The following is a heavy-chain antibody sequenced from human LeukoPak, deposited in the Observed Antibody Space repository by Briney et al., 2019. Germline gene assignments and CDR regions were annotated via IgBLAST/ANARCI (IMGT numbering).Heavy chain of an antibody. Sequence: ASVKVSCKASGYTFTGYYMHWVRQAPGQGLEWMGRISPDHGGTNYAQKFQGRVTMTRDTSMNTAYMELRGLRSDDTALVYCARDGGQIDGFGIWGQGTMVTVSS. J-gene: IGHJ3*02. V-gene: IGHV1-2*06. CDR2: ISPDHGGT. CDR1: GYTFTGYY. CDR3: ARDGGQIDGFGI. D-gene: IGHD3-16*01.